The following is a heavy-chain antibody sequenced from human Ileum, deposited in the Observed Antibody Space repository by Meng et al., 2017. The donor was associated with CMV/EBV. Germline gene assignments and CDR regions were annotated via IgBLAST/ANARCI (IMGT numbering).Heavy chain of an antibody. D-gene: IGHD2-2*01. CDR3: ARARRRSIVLVPAASDV. Sequence: SETLSLTCTVSGGSISSSNYYWGWIRQPPGKGLEWIGSIYYFGSTYYNPSLKSRVTISVDTSKNQFSLNLSSVTAADTAVYFCARARRRSIVLVPAASDVWGQGTTVTVSS. J-gene: IGHJ6*02. CDR1: GGSISSSNYY. CDR2: IYYFGST. V-gene: IGHV4-39*07.